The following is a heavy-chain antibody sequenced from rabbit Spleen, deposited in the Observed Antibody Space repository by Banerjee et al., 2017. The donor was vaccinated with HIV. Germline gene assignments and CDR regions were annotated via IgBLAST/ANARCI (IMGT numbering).Heavy chain of an antibody. CDR2: IYAGSSANT. V-gene: IGHV1S45*01. D-gene: IGHD8-1*01. J-gene: IGHJ6*01. CDR1: GLDFSSSYW. CDR3: ARDSGTSFSSYGMDL. Sequence: EESGGDLVRPEGSLTLTCKASGLDFSSSYWIYWVRQAPGKGLEWIACIYAGSSANTYYASWAKGRFTISKTSSTTVTLQMTSLTAADTATYFCARDSGTSFSSYGMDLWGQGTLVTVS.